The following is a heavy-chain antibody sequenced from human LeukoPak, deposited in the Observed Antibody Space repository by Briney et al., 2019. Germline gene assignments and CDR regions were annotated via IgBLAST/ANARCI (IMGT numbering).Heavy chain of an antibody. CDR1: GYTFTSYG. D-gene: IGHD2-15*01. J-gene: IGHJ5*02. V-gene: IGHV1-18*01. CDR2: ISVYNGNT. CDR3: ARGQKNYCSGGSCYLNWFDP. Sequence: ASVKVSCKASGYTFTSYGISWVRQAPGQGLEWMGWISVYNGNTNYAQKLQGRVTMTTDTSTSTAYMKLRSLTSDDTAVDYCARGQKNYCSGGSCYLNWFDPWGQGTLVTVSS.